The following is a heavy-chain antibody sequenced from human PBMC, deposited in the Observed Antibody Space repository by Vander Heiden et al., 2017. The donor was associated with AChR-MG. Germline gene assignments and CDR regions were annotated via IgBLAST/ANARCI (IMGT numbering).Heavy chain of an antibody. D-gene: IGHD3-22*01. J-gene: IGHJ4*02. Sequence: QVQLVESGGGLVKPGGSLRLSCAASGFTFSDNYMSWIRQAPGKGLEWVSYISSSSSYTNYADSVKGRFTISRDNAKNSLYLQMNSLRAEDTAVYYCARTPGDSSGYYYSFDYWGQGTLVTVSS. CDR1: GFTFSDNY. CDR2: ISSSSSYT. CDR3: ARTPGDSSGYYYSFDY. V-gene: IGHV3-11*06.